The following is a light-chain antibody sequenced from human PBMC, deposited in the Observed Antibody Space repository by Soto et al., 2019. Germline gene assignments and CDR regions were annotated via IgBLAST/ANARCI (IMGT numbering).Light chain of an antibody. J-gene: IGLJ1*01. CDR1: TSDVGGYNL. CDR3: CSYASSSSYV. CDR2: EVT. V-gene: IGLV2-23*02. Sequence: QSALTQPASVSGSPGQSITISCSVTTSDVGGYNLVSWYQQHTAKAPKLLIYEVTQRPAGVSSRFSGSKSGNTASLTISGLQAEDEADYYCCSYASSSSYVFGTGTKVTVL.